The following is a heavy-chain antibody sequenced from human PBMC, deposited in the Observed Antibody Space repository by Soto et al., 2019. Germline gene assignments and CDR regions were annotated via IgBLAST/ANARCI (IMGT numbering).Heavy chain of an antibody. CDR2: LYYSGTT. CDR1: GASISSSSYY. Sequence: QLQLQESGPGLVKPSETLSLTCTVSGASISSSSYYWGWIRQPPGKGLEWIGSLYYSGTTYYNPALKSRVTISVDTSKNQFSLKLNSVTAADTAVYYCARHGGWVLRYFDWWGQGTLVTVSS. D-gene: IGHD3-9*01. V-gene: IGHV4-39*01. J-gene: IGHJ4*02. CDR3: ARHGGWVLRYFDW.